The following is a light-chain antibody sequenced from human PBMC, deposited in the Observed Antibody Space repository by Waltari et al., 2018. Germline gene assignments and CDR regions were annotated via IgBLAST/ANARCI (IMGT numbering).Light chain of an antibody. J-gene: IGKJ2*01. CDR1: QGVSRSR. CDR3: QQYSSSVMYT. CDR2: AAS. Sequence: FLTQATDTLSLSPGARATLPFRASQGVSRSRLAWYQHNPGQAPRLLMYAASTRATGIPDRFSGSGSGTDFSLSISRVEPEDFAVYYCQQYSSSVMYTFGQGTKLEIK. V-gene: IGKV3-20*01.